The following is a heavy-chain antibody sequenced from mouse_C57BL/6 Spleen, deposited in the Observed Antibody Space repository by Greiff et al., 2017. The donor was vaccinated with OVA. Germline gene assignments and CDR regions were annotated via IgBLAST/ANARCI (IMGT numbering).Heavy chain of an antibody. J-gene: IGHJ3*01. CDR1: GYTFTDYY. CDR2: INPNNGGT. V-gene: IGHV1-26*01. Sequence: EVQLQQSGPELVKPGASVKISCKASGYTFTDYYMNWVKQSHGKSLEWIGDINPNNGGTSYNQKFKGKATLTVDKSSSTAYMELRSLTSEDSAVYYCARDGATHSRFVDRGEGSLGTVSA. D-gene: IGHD6-1*01. CDR3: ARDGATHSRFVD.